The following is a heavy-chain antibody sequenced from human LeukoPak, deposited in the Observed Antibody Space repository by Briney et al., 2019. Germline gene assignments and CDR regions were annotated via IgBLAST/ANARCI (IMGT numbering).Heavy chain of an antibody. J-gene: IGHJ3*01. CDR2: IGSSGGST. CDR3: VKDIQLST. V-gene: IGHV3-23*01. CDR1: GFTFSSHW. D-gene: IGHD5-24*01. Sequence: GGSLRLSCAVSGFTFSSHWMRWVRQAPGKGLVWVSLIGSSGGSTYYADSVKGRFTISRDNSNHTLSLQMNSLRVEDTAIYYCVKDIQLSTWGLGTMVTVSS.